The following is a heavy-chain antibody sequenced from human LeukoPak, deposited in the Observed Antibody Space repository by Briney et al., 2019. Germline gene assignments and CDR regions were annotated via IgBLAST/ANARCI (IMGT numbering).Heavy chain of an antibody. CDR3: ARALNYDILTGYCDY. CDR2: ISSSSSYI. V-gene: IGHV3-21*01. CDR1: GFTLSSYT. J-gene: IGHJ4*02. Sequence: PGGSLRLSCAASGFTLSSYTMNWVRQAPGKGLEWVSSISSSSSYIYYADSVKGRFTISRDNAKNSLSLQMSSLRAEDTAVYYCARALNYDILTGYCDYWGQGTLVTVSS. D-gene: IGHD3-9*01.